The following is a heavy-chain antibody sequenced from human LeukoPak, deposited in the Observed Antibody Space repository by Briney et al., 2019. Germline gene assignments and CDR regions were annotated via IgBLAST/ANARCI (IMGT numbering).Heavy chain of an antibody. D-gene: IGHD2-15*01. CDR1: GGSINSYF. Sequence: SETLSLTCTVSGGSINSYFWSWIRQPPGKGLEWIAYIFHSGTINYNPSLKSRVTISLDTSKSQVSLNLTSVTAADTAVYYCAREGSAYGMDVWGQGTTVTVSS. J-gene: IGHJ6*02. CDR3: AREGSAYGMDV. V-gene: IGHV4-59*01. CDR2: IFHSGTI.